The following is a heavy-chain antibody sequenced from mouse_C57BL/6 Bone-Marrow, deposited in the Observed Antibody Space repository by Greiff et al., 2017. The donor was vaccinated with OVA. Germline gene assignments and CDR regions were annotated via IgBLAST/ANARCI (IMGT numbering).Heavy chain of an antibody. CDR1: GFTFSDYG. CDR3: ARLFPPYYFDY. J-gene: IGHJ2*01. CDR2: ISSGSSTI. V-gene: IGHV5-17*01. Sequence: EVKLEESGGGLVKPGGSLKLSCAASGFTFSDYGMHWVRQAPEKGLEWVAYISSGSSTIYYADTVKGRFTISRDNAKNTLFLQMTSLRAEDTAMYYCARLFPPYYFDYWGQGTTLTVSS.